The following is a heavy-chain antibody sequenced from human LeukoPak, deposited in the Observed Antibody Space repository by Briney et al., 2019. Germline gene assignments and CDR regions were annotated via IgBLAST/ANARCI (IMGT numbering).Heavy chain of an antibody. CDR2: IYYSGST. CDR3: ATSPYPGTMARGVNFDY. J-gene: IGHJ4*02. Sequence: SETLPLTCTVSGGSVSSGSYYWSWIRQPPGKGLEWIGYIYYSGSTNYNPSLKSRVTISVDTSKNQFSLKLSSVTAADTAVYYCATSPYPGTMARGVNFDYWGQGTLVTVSS. V-gene: IGHV4-61*01. CDR1: GGSVSSGSYY. D-gene: IGHD3-10*01.